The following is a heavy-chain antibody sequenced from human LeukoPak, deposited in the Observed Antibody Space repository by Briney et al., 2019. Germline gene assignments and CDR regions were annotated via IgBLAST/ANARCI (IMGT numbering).Heavy chain of an antibody. CDR3: ARARGYCAADCSRYAFDY. Sequence: GGSLRLSCAASGFTFTMSWVRQAPRKGLEWVSTISNSGRNTFYTDSVKGRFTISRDNSKNTLYLQMNSLRAGDTAVYSCARARGYCAADCSRYAFDYWGQGTLVTVSS. D-gene: IGHD2-21*02. CDR2: ISNSGRNT. CDR1: GFTFT. V-gene: IGHV3-23*01. J-gene: IGHJ4*02.